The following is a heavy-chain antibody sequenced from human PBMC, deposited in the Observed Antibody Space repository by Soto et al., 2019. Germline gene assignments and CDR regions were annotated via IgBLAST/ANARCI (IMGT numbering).Heavy chain of an antibody. Sequence: QVHLVQSGAEVKKPRASVKVSCKASGYTFTSYGITWVRQAPGQELEWMGWISAHNGKTDDAQKLQGRVIVTRHTATGTAYMELRGLRSADTSVYYCARGRYGDYWGQGALVTVSS. D-gene: IGHD1-1*01. CDR1: GYTFTSYG. CDR3: ARGRYGDY. V-gene: IGHV1-18*01. CDR2: ISAHNGKT. J-gene: IGHJ4*02.